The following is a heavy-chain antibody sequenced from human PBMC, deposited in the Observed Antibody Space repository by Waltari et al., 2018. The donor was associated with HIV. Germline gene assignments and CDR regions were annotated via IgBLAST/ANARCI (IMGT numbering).Heavy chain of an antibody. CDR3: ARERWSYAFDI. V-gene: IGHV3-33*01. CDR2: IWYDGSNK. Sequence: QVQLVESGGGVVQPGRSLRFSCAASGFTFSSSGMTWVRQAPGKGLECVAVIWYDGSNKYYADSVKGRFTISRDNSKNTLYLQMNSLRAEDTAVYYCARERWSYAFDIWGQGTMVTVSS. CDR1: GFTFSSSG. J-gene: IGHJ3*02. D-gene: IGHD2-15*01.